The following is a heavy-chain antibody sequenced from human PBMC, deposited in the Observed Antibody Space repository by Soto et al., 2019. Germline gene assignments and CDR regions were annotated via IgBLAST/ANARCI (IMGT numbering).Heavy chain of an antibody. Sequence: EGQLVESGGGLVQPGGSLRLSCAASGFTFSSYWMHWVRQAPGKGLVWVSRINSHGSSTSYADSVKGRFTISRDNAKNTLYLHTTRLRTEDTAVYYCARAVSSWGQGTLVTVSS. J-gene: IGHJ5*02. CDR2: INSHGSST. CDR3: ARAVSS. V-gene: IGHV3-74*01. CDR1: GFTFSSYW. D-gene: IGHD1-20*01.